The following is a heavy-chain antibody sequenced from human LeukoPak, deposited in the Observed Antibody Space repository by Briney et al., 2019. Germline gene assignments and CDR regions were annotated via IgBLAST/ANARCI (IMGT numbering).Heavy chain of an antibody. J-gene: IGHJ4*02. CDR1: GYTFTGYC. D-gene: IGHD3-10*01. Sequence: ASVKVSCKASGYTFTGYCMHWVRQAPGQGLEWMGRINPNSGGTNYAQKFQGRVTMTRDTSISTAYMELSRLRSDDTAVYYCAREAHRTMVRGVISYWGQGTLVTVSS. CDR3: AREAHRTMVRGVISY. V-gene: IGHV1-2*06. CDR2: INPNSGGT.